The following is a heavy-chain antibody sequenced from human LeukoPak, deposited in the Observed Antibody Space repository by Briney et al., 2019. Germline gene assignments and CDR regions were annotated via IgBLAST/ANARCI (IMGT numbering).Heavy chain of an antibody. CDR3: VRHAATRHNYGMDV. D-gene: IGHD6-13*01. CDR1: GGSISYYY. CDR2: IYHSGST. V-gene: IGHV4-59*08. Sequence: SSETLSLTCTASGGSISYYYWSWIRQPPGKGLEWIGHIYHSGSTNYNPSFKSRVTMSVNTSKNHFSLKLSSVTAADTAVYYCVRHAATRHNYGMDVWGQGTTVIVSS. J-gene: IGHJ6*02.